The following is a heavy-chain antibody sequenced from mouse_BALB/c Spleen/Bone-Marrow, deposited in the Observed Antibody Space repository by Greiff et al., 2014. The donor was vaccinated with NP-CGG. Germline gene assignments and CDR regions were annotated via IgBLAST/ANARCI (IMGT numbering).Heavy chain of an antibody. CDR1: GFNIKDTY. D-gene: IGHD2-1*01. CDR2: IDPANGNT. CDR3: ASSGNYEGGAMDY. Sequence: EVKLVESGAELVKPGASVKLSCTASGFNIKDTYMHWVKQRPEQGLEWIGRIDPANGNTKYVPTFQGKATITADTSSNTAYLKLSSLTSEDTAVYYCASSGNYEGGAMDYWGQGISVTVSS. J-gene: IGHJ4*01. V-gene: IGHV14-3*02.